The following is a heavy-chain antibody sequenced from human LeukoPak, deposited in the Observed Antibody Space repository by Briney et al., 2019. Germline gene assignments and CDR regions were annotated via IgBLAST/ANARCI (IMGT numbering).Heavy chain of an antibody. J-gene: IGHJ4*02. CDR3: ARGTYYYDSSAYYPFDY. D-gene: IGHD3-22*01. CDR2: IYYSGST. V-gene: IGHV4-39*07. CDR1: GGSISSSSYY. Sequence: SETLSLPCTVSGGSISSSSYYWGWIRQPPGKGLEWIGSIYYSGSTYYNPSLKSRVTISVDTSKNQFSLKLSSVTAADTAVYYCARGTYYYDSSAYYPFDYWGQGTLVTVSS.